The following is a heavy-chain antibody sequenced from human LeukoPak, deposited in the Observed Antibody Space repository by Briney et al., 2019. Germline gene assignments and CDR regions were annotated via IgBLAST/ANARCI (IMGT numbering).Heavy chain of an antibody. J-gene: IGHJ3*02. CDR2: TYYRSKWYN. D-gene: IGHD6-19*01. Sequence: SQTLSLACALSGDSVPSNSAAWNWIRQSPPRGLQWLGRTYYRSKWYNDYAVSVKSRITINPDTSKNQFSLQLNSVTPEDTAVYYCARADSGWRRGDAFDIWGQGTMVTVSS. CDR1: GDSVPSNSAA. CDR3: ARADSGWRRGDAFDI. V-gene: IGHV6-1*01.